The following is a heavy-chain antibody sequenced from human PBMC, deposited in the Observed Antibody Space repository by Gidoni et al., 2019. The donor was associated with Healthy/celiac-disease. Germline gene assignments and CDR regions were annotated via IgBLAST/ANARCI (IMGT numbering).Heavy chain of an antibody. V-gene: IGHV4-39*01. D-gene: IGHD6-6*01. J-gene: IGHJ2*01. Sequence: TYYNPSLKSRVTISVDTSKNQFSLKLSSVTAADTAVYYCARHVKAARVSNWYFDLWGRGTLVTVSS. CDR3: ARHVKAARVSNWYFDL. CDR2: T.